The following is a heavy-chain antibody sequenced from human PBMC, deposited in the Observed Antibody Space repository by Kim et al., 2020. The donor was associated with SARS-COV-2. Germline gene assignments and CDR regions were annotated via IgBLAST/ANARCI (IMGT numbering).Heavy chain of an antibody. CDR3: AKRAFSFKYYFDY. CDR2: ISWNSGSI. CDR1: GFTFDDYA. D-gene: IGHD2-15*01. J-gene: IGHJ4*02. V-gene: IGHV3-9*01. Sequence: GGSLRLSCAASGFTFDDYAMHWVRQAPGKGLEWVSGISWNSGSIGYADSVKGRFTISRDNAKNSLYLQMNSLRAEDTALYYCAKRAFSFKYYFDYWGQGTLVTVSS.